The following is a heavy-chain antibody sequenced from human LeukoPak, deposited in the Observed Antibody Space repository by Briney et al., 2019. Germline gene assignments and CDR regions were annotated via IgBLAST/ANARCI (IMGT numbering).Heavy chain of an antibody. D-gene: IGHD2-21*01. J-gene: IGHJ4*02. Sequence: GGSLRLSCVGSGHTLRSHAMSGVREAPEKGLEFVSGIYENGGTTDYADSVKRRFSISRDNSKNTLYLQMDSLRGEDTAVYYCAKDFRIGYSAHFDYWGQGALVTVSS. CDR3: AKDFRIGYSAHFDY. CDR1: GHTLRSHA. CDR2: IYENGGTT. V-gene: IGHV3-23*01.